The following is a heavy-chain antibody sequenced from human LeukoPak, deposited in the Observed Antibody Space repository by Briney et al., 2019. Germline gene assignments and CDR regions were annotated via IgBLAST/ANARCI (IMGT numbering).Heavy chain of an antibody. D-gene: IGHD4-23*01. CDR3: ARLHYGGNYGYYYYYMDV. CDR1: GGPIDSSSYY. J-gene: IGHJ6*03. V-gene: IGHV4-39*01. Sequence: SETLSLTCAVSGGPIDSSSYYWGWIRQPPGKGLEWIGSIFRTGSTYYSASLKSRVTISVDTSKNQFSLKLSPVTAADTAVYYCARLHYGGNYGYYYYYMDVWGKGTTVTISS. CDR2: IFRTGST.